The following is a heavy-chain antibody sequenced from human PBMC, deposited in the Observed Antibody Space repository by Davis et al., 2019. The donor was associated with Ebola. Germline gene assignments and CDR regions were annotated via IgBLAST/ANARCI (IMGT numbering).Heavy chain of an antibody. Sequence: SETLSLTCTVSGGSISSSSYYWSWIRQPPGKGLEWIGEINHSGSTNYNPSLKSRVTTSVDTSKNQFSLKLSSVTAADTAVYYCARGDYDILTGYLYYYYGMDVWGKGTTVTVSS. CDR1: GGSISSSSYY. CDR2: INHSGST. CDR3: ARGDYDILTGYLYYYYGMDV. J-gene: IGHJ6*04. D-gene: IGHD3-9*01. V-gene: IGHV4-39*07.